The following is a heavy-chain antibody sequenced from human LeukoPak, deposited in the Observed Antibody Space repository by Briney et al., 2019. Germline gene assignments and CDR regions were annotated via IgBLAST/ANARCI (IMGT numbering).Heavy chain of an antibody. Sequence: SETLSLTCTVSGGSISTYYGNWIRQAPGKGLEWIGYIYYSGSTNYNPSLKSRVTMSVDTSRNQFSLKLSSVTAADTAVYYCAREASIVGANFDYWGQGTLVTVSS. D-gene: IGHD1-26*01. CDR1: GGSISTYY. J-gene: IGHJ4*02. CDR3: AREASIVGANFDY. CDR2: IYYSGST. V-gene: IGHV4-59*01.